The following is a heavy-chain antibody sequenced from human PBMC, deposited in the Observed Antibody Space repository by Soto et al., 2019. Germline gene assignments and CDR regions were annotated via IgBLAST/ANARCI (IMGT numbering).Heavy chain of an antibody. D-gene: IGHD6-6*01. CDR3: ARAGGVAARSKFYAGLDV. J-gene: IGHJ6*02. Sequence: EGQLVESGGGLVKPGGSLRLSCVGSGFVFGSAAMNWVRQAPGKGLEWVASISSSGTYIDYADSVKGRFTTSRDNSNNLLYLQMTSLRGDDTAVYYCARAGGVAARSKFYAGLDVWGQGTTVSVSS. CDR2: ISSSGTYI. CDR1: GFVFGSAA. V-gene: IGHV3-21*02.